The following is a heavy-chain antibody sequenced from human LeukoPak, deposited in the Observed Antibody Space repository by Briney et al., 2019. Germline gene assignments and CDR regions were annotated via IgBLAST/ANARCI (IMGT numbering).Heavy chain of an antibody. D-gene: IGHD6-19*01. CDR2: MNPNSGKT. Sequence: ASVKVSRKASGYTFSSYDINWVRQATGQGLEWMGWMNPNSGKTAYAQKFQGRVTMTRNTSISTAYMELSGLRSEDSAVYFCARPYYSSGWFEGDWYFDLWGRGTLVTVSS. J-gene: IGHJ2*01. CDR1: GYTFSSYD. V-gene: IGHV1-8*01. CDR3: ARPYYSSGWFEGDWYFDL.